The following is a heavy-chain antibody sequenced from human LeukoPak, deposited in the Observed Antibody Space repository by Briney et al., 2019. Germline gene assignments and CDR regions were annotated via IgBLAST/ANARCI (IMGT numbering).Heavy chain of an antibody. CDR3: ARDLYADFWSGSVFDY. CDR1: GFSFSSYA. D-gene: IGHD3-3*01. V-gene: IGHV3-23*01. CDR2: ISGSGGTT. Sequence: QPGGSLRLSCEASGFSFSSYATSWVRQAPGKGLEWVSGISGSGGTTYYAGSVKGRFTISRDISKNTLYLQMSSLRAGHTAVYYCARDLYADFWSGSVFDYWGRGTPVTVSS. J-gene: IGHJ4*02.